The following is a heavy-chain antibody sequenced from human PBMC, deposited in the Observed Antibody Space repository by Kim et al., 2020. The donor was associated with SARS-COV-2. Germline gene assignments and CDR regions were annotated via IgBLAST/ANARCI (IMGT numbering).Heavy chain of an antibody. J-gene: IGHJ4*02. V-gene: IGHV3-48*04. CDR3: ARDLLGGSVYYGSGSNYFDY. CDR1: GFTFSSYS. CDR2: ISSSSSTI. D-gene: IGHD3-10*01. Sequence: GGSLRLSCAASGFTFSSYSMNWVRQAPGKGLEWVSYISSSSSTIYYADSVKGRFTISRDNAKNSLYLQMNSLRAEDTAVYYCARDLLGGSVYYGSGSNYFDYWGQGTLVTVSS.